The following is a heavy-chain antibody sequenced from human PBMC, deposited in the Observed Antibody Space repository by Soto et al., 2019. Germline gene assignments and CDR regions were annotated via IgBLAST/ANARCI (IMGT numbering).Heavy chain of an antibody. V-gene: IGHV4-38-2*02. CDR2: VYHSGGT. J-gene: IGHJ4*02. CDR3: TKERGPLLWRIDS. Sequence: PSETLSLTCTLSAYCIGSAYYWGWIRQPPGKGLEWIGNVYHSGGTYYNPSLKSRVTISMDTSKNHFSLNLTSVTAADTAVYYCTKERGPLLWRIDSWGQGPLITFSS. CDR1: AYCIGSAYY. D-gene: IGHD3-10*01.